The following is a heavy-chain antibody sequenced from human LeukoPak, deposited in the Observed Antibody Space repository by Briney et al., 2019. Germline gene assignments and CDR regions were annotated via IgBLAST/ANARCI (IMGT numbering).Heavy chain of an antibody. D-gene: IGHD3-10*01. V-gene: IGHV4-61*01. Sequence: SETLSLTCTVSGYSISSGYYWGWIRQPPGKGLEWIGYIYYSGSTNYNPSLKSRVTISVDTSKNQFSLKLRSVTAADTAVYYCARVRGTNYYYYYMDVWGKGTTVTISS. J-gene: IGHJ6*03. CDR3: ARVRGTNYYYYYMDV. CDR1: GYSISSGYY. CDR2: IYYSGST.